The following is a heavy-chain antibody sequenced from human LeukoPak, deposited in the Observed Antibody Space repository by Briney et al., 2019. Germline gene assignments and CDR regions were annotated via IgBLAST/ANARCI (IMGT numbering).Heavy chain of an antibody. CDR3: AKDRDWASGAGSDFDY. J-gene: IGHJ4*02. CDR2: IQFDGSDI. CDR1: GLTFSENA. V-gene: IGHV3-30*02. D-gene: IGHD6-13*01. Sequence: GGSLRLSCAASGLTFSENAMHWVRQSPDKGLEWVAFIQFDGSDIHYADSVKGRFTISRDNSKNTLYLQMNSLRAEDTAVYYCAKDRDWASGAGSDFDYWGQGTLVTVSS.